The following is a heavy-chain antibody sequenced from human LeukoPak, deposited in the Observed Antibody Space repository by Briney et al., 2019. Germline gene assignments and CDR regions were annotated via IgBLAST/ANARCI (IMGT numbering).Heavy chain of an antibody. D-gene: IGHD3-10*01. J-gene: IGHJ2*01. Sequence: GGSLRLSCEASEIILRIYWMSWVRQVPGKGLEWVASIKQDGSEKYYVDPVKGRFTISRDNAKKSLSLQMSSLRADDTAIYYCTKEHYYAGGYFDLWGRGTLVTVSS. CDR2: IKQDGSEK. CDR1: EIILRIYW. CDR3: TKEHYYAGGYFDL. V-gene: IGHV3-7*01.